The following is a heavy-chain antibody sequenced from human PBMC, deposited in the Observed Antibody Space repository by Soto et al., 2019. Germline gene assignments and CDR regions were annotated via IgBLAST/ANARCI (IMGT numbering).Heavy chain of an antibody. Sequence: QVQLVESGGGVVQPGGSQRLSCEASGFPFSSYGIHWVRQAPGKGLEWLAIIWNDGSNEYYADSVKGRFTISRDNSKNTVYLQVSNLRAEDTAVYFCARDQTDSGGYSDSWGQGTLVTVSS. CDR3: ARDQTDSGGYSDS. CDR2: IWNDGSNE. D-gene: IGHD2-15*01. V-gene: IGHV3-33*01. J-gene: IGHJ4*02. CDR1: GFPFSSYG.